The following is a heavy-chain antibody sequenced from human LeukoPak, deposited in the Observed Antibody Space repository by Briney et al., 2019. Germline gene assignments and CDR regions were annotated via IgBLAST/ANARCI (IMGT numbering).Heavy chain of an antibody. CDR1: GGTFSSYA. D-gene: IGHD7-27*01. Sequence: ASVKVSCKASGGTFSSYAISWVRQAPGQGLEWMGWIDPNSGVTHYAQKFQGRVTMTRDTSINTAYMELSRLTSDDTAVYYCARAVNWGYDYWGQGTLVTVSS. CDR2: IDPNSGVT. V-gene: IGHV1-2*02. CDR3: ARAVNWGYDY. J-gene: IGHJ4*02.